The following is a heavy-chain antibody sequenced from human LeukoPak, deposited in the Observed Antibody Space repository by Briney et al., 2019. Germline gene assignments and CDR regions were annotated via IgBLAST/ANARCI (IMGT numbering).Heavy chain of an antibody. CDR2: IYYSGTT. CDR1: GGSISSYY. V-gene: IGHV4-59*01. J-gene: IGHJ3*02. Sequence: SETLSLTCTVSGGSISSYYWSWIRQPAGKGLEWIGYIYYSGTTKYNPSLRSRVTISVDTSKNQFSLKLNSVTAADTAVYYCARGQSSLGAFDIWGQGTMVTVSS. D-gene: IGHD2-2*01. CDR3: ARGQSSLGAFDI.